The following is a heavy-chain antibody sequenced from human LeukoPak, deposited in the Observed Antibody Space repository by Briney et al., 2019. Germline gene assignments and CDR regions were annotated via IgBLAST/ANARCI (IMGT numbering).Heavy chain of an antibody. CDR3: VRDFIGGHNDY. CDR2: INENGSEK. Sequence: GGSLRLSCEASGFTFNNFWMSWVRQAPGKGLEWVANINENGSEKKYVDSLKGRFSISRDNPKNSLYLQMSSLRDEDTAVNYCVRDFIGGHNDYWGQGTLVTVSS. CDR1: GFTFNNFW. V-gene: IGHV3-7*01. D-gene: IGHD3-16*01. J-gene: IGHJ4*02.